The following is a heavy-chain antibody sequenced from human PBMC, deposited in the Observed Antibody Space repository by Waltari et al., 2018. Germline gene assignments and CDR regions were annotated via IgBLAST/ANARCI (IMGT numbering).Heavy chain of an antibody. D-gene: IGHD4-17*01. Sequence: HLQESGPGLVKPSETLSLTCDFSGDSISNSYWSWLRQSAGKELEWIGRVYTSGSTNYNPSLRGRITVSEDTSKNQISLKMNSVTAADTAVYYCARDRREDFGDYDPLFDYWGQGVLVTVSS. CDR2: VYTSGST. J-gene: IGHJ4*02. CDR1: GDSISNSY. V-gene: IGHV4-4*07. CDR3: ARDRREDFGDYDPLFDY.